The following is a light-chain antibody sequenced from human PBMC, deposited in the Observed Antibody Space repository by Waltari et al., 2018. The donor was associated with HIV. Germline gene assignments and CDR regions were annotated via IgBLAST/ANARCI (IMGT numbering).Light chain of an antibody. CDR2: KNY. CDR3: VGWDGSLSGYV. Sequence: QSVLTQPPSASGTPGQTVTISCSGSSSNIGNDNVYWYQQLPGMTPKLLIYKNYQRPSGVPDRFAGSKAGTSASVAISGLRSEDEADYYCVGWDGSLSGYVFGAGTTVTVL. V-gene: IGLV1-47*01. J-gene: IGLJ1*01. CDR1: SSNIGNDN.